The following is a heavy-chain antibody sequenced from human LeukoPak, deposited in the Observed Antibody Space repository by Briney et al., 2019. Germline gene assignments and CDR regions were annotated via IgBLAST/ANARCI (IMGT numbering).Heavy chain of an antibody. CDR2: FKRKRIFI. CDR1: GFTFGSKG. D-gene: IGHD3-22*01. V-gene: IGHV3-21*01. CDR3: ARGFSTYYYDSSGYSYDWFDP. J-gene: IGHJ5*02. Sequence: GGPLGPSGPASGFTFGSKGMNWAGQPPGRGRQGVASFKRKRIFIWYADSLKGRFTISRDNAKNSLFLQMNSLRAEDTATYYCARGFSTYYYDSSGYSYDWFDPWGQGIQVIVSS.